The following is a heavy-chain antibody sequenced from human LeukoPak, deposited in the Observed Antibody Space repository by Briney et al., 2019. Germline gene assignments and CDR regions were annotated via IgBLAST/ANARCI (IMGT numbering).Heavy chain of an antibody. CDR1: GGSISSSNW. V-gene: IGHV4-4*02. CDR2: IYHSGST. J-gene: IGHJ6*04. D-gene: IGHD6-19*01. CDR3: ARDRTGYSSGWYIGGYYYGMDV. Sequence: PSGTLSLTCAVSGGSISSSNWWSWVRQPPGKGLEWMGEIYHSGSTNYNPSLKSRVTISVDKSKNQFSLKLSSVTAADTAVYYCARDRTGYSSGWYIGGYYYGMDVWGKGTTVTVSS.